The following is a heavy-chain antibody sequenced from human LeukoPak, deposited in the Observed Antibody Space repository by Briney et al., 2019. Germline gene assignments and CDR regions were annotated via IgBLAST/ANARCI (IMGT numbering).Heavy chain of an antibody. J-gene: IGHJ4*02. CDR1: GFTFSTYS. Sequence: PGGSLRLSCAASGFTFSTYSMNWVRQAPGKGLEWVSYISSSSIIYYAHSVKGRFTISRDNAKNSLYLQMNSLRDEDTAVYYCARGSGSRDYWGQGTLVTVSS. V-gene: IGHV3-48*02. D-gene: IGHD1-26*01. CDR3: ARGSGSRDY. CDR2: ISSSSII.